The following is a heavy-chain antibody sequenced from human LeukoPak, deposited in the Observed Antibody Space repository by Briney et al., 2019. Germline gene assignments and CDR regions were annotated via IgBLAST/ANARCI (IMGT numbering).Heavy chain of an antibody. D-gene: IGHD6-19*01. Sequence: SQTLSLTCTVSGGSISSGGYYWSWIRQPPGKGLEWVGYIYHSGSTYYNPSLKSRVTISVDTSKNQFSLKLSSVTAADTAVYYCARDGSSGWYGHFDYWGQGTLVTVSS. CDR2: IYHSGST. CDR3: ARDGSSGWYGHFDY. J-gene: IGHJ4*02. V-gene: IGHV4-30-2*01. CDR1: GGSISSGGYY.